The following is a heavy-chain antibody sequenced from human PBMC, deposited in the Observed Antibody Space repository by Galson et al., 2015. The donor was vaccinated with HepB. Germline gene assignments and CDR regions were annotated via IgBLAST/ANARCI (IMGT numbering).Heavy chain of an antibody. J-gene: IGHJ4*02. CDR2: IYYTGST. Sequence: TLSLTCTVSGGPISGYYWSWIRRSPGKGLEWSAHIYYTGSTYYNPSLKSRATISLDMSKNQCSLKLGSVTAADTAVYYCARAAGGSTARNFDHWGQGTLVAVSS. V-gene: IGHV4-59*13. CDR1: GGPISGYY. D-gene: IGHD1-14*01. CDR3: ARAAGGSTARNFDH.